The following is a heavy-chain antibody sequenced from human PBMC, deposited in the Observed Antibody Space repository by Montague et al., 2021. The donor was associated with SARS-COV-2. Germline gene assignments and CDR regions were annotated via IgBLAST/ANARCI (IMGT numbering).Heavy chain of an antibody. V-gene: IGHV4-31*03. Sequence: TLSLTCTVSGGSISSGGYYWSWIRQHPGKGLEWIGYIYYSGSTYYXPSLKSRVTISVDTSKNQFSLKLSSVTAADTAVYYCERDRGYFDWLYHSDYYYYGMDVWGQGTTVTVSS. D-gene: IGHD3-9*01. CDR2: IYYSGST. CDR1: GGSISSGGYY. J-gene: IGHJ6*02. CDR3: ERDRGYFDWLYHSDYYYYGMDV.